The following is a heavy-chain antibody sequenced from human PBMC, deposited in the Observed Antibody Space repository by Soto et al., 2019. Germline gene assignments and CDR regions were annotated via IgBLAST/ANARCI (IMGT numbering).Heavy chain of an antibody. CDR2: IVWNSANI. D-gene: IGHD3-10*01. Sequence: GGSLRLSCAASGFNFDGYAMHWVRQAPGKGLEWVSSIVWNSANIDYADSVRGRFTVSRDNAKNSLYLQMNSLRPEDTAFYYCAKGKYFGPGSPCDDWGQGTLVTVSS. CDR3: AKGKYFGPGSPCDD. CDR1: GFNFDGYA. J-gene: IGHJ4*02. V-gene: IGHV3-9*01.